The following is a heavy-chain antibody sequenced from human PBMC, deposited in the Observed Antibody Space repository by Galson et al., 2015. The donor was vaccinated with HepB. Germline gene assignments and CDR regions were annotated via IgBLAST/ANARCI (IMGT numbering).Heavy chain of an antibody. J-gene: IGHJ4*02. CDR1: GYTFTTYD. CDR3: ASRRVGSRSARGIDY. V-gene: IGHV1-8*01. Sequence: SVKVSCKASGYTFTTYDINWVRQASGQGLEWMGWMNPNSANTGYAQKFQGRVTMTRNTSISTAYMELSSLRSEDTAVYYCASRRVGSRSARGIDYWGQGTLVTVSS. CDR2: MNPNSANT. D-gene: IGHD6-25*01.